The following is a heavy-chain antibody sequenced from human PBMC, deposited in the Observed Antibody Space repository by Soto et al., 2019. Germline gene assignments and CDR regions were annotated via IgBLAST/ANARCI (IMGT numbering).Heavy chain of an antibody. CDR3: AIEALRWFGELLQRTPGMDV. Sequence: AAVKVSCKASGYSFTRYSISWVRQAPGQVLEWMGWINSYNGYTNYAQKFQGRVTMTTDTCTSTAYRELRSRRSDDTAVYYCAIEALRWFGELLQRTPGMDVWGQGTTVTVSS. D-gene: IGHD3-10*01. CDR2: INSYNGYT. CDR1: GYSFTRYS. J-gene: IGHJ6*02. V-gene: IGHV1-18*01.